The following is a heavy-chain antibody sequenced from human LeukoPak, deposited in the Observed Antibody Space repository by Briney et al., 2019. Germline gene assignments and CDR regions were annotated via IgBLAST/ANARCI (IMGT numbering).Heavy chain of an antibody. CDR3: ARSDVVTAVWYFDI. D-gene: IGHD2-21*01. CDR2: DNLVSGVT. J-gene: IGHJ2*01. CDR1: LYTFSGYL. Sequence: GASVKVSCKASLYTFSGYLIHWVRQAPRQGREWVGRDNLVSGVTKYAQKFQGGVTVPRDTSISTAYMDLTSLRLDDTAVYYCARSDVVTAVWYFDIWGRGTLVTVSS. V-gene: IGHV1-2*02.